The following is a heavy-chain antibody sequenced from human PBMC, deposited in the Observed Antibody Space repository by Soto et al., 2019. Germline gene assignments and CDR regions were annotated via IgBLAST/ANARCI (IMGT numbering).Heavy chain of an antibody. CDR1: GYTVTTHY. D-gene: IGHD6-19*01. CDR3: ARGGEVGVAGSAAFDM. CDR2: INPGSGAA. V-gene: IGHV1-46*01. J-gene: IGHJ3*02. Sequence: QVQLVQSGAEVKKPGASVKISCTASGYTVTTHYMHWVRQAPGRGLEWMGAINPGSGAATYTQTSLARITLTSDTSSNTVYIEMSALRSGDTAVFYCARGGEVGVAGSAAFDMWGQGTMVTVSS.